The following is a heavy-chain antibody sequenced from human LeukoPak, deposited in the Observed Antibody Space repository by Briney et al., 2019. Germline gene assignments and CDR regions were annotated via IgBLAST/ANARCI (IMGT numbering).Heavy chain of an antibody. CDR3: AKDGYSYGYNWFDP. CDR2: ISGSGGST. V-gene: IGHV3-23*01. Sequence: PGGSLRLSCAASGFTFSSYAMSWVRQDPGKGLEWVSAISGSGGSTYYADSVKGRFTISRDNSKNTLYLQMNSLRAEDTAVYYCAKDGYSYGYNWFDPWGQGTLVTVSS. J-gene: IGHJ5*02. CDR1: GFTFSSYA. D-gene: IGHD5-18*01.